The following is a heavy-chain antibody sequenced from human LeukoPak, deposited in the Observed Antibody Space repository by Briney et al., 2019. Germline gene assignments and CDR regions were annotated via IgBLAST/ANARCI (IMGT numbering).Heavy chain of an antibody. J-gene: IGHJ4*02. Sequence: GGSLRLSCAASGFTFSSYSMNWVRQAPGKGLEWVSSISSSSSYIYYADSVKGRFTISRDNAKNSLYLQMNSLRAEDTAVYYCARDPDYGDYGRYWGQGTLVTVSS. D-gene: IGHD4-17*01. CDR3: ARDPDYGDYGRY. V-gene: IGHV3-21*01. CDR1: GFTFSSYS. CDR2: ISSSSSYI.